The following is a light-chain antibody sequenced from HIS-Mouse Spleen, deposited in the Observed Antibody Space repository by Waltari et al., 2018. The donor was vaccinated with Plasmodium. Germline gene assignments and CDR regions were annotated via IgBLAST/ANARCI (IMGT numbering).Light chain of an antibody. J-gene: IGKJ4*01. CDR3: QQRSNWPLT. V-gene: IGKV3-11*01. CDR2: DAS. CDR1: QSVSSY. Sequence: EIVLTHSPATLSLSPGDRATLSCSASQSVSSYLAWYQQKPGQAPRLLIYDASNRATGIPARFSGSGSGTDFTLTISSLEPEDFAVYYCQQRSNWPLTFGGGTKVEIK.